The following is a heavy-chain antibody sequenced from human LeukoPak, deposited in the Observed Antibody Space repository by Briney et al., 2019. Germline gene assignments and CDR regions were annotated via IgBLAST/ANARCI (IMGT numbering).Heavy chain of an antibody. V-gene: IGHV3-7*01. J-gene: IGHJ4*02. CDR3: VRGRYCSGAGCHYFDY. CDR2: IKQDGSEK. Sequence: PGGSLRLSCAVSGFTFNSYWMSWVRQAPGKGLEWVANIKQDGSEKFYVDSVKGRFTISRDNAKNSLYLQMNSLRAEDTAVYYCVRGRYCSGAGCHYFDYWGQGTLVTVSS. D-gene: IGHD2-15*01. CDR1: GFTFNSYW.